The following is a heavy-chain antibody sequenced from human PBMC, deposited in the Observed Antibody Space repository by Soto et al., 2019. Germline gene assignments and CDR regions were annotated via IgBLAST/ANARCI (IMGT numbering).Heavy chain of an antibody. CDR3: ARLYCSGNSCSFGGAFDV. CDR2: ISYSGTP. V-gene: IGHV4-31*03. J-gene: IGHJ3*01. Sequence: QVQLQESGPGLVKPSQTLSLTCSVSGGTISSGGFFWTWMRQHPGEGLEWIGYISYSGTPYANPSLNSRVTISLDTSNNQFSLKLSYVTVADTAVYYCARLYCSGNSCSFGGAFDVWGQGTMVTVSS. CDR1: GGTISSGGFF. D-gene: IGHD2-2*01.